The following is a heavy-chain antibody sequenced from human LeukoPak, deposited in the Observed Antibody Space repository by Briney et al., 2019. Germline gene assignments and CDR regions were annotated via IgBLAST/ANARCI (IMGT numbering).Heavy chain of an antibody. V-gene: IGHV3-7*05. J-gene: IGHJ4*02. D-gene: IGHD5-12*01. Sequence: PGGSLRLSCAASGFTFSSFYMSWVRQAPGKGLEWVANIKGDESEKYYVDSVKGRFTISRDNAKNSLYLQMNSLRAEDTAVYYCAKEGTITAYNFDYWSQGTLVTVSS. CDR2: IKGDESEK. CDR3: AKEGTITAYNFDY. CDR1: GFTFSSFY.